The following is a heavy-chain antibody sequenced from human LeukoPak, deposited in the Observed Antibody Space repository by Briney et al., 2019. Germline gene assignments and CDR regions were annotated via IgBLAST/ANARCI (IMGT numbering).Heavy chain of an antibody. V-gene: IGHV4-39*07. Sequence: SETLSLTCTVSGGSISSSSYYWGWIRQPPGKGLEWIGSIYYSGSTYYNPSLKSRVTISVDTSKNQFSLKLSSVTAADTAVYYCARDLATALRHFDWPRWGQGTMVTVSS. CDR2: IYYSGST. J-gene: IGHJ3*01. D-gene: IGHD3-9*01. CDR1: GGSISSSSYY. CDR3: ARDLATALRHFDWPR.